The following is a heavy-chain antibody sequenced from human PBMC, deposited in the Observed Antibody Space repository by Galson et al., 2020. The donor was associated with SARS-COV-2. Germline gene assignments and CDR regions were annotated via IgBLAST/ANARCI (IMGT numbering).Heavy chain of an antibody. Sequence: ASVKVSCKASGYTFTSYDINWVRQATGQGLEWMGWMNPNSGNTGYAQKFQGRVTMTRNTSISTAYMELSSLRSEDTAVYYCARGRVYQLLFSSQYYFDYWGQGTLVTVSS. D-gene: IGHD2-2*01. CDR3: ARGRVYQLLFSSQYYFDY. J-gene: IGHJ4*02. CDR2: MNPNSGNT. V-gene: IGHV1-8*01. CDR1: GYTFTSYD.